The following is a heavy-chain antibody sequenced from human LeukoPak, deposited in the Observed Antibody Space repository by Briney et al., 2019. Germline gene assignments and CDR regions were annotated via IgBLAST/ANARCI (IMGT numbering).Heavy chain of an antibody. CDR2: IYSGGST. J-gene: IGHJ4*02. Sequence: GGSLRLSCAASGFTVSSNYMSWVRQAPGKGLEWVSVIYSGGSTYYADSVKGRFTIFRDNSKNTLYLQMNSLRAEDTAVYYCARDRRVAGFDYWGQGTLVTVSS. V-gene: IGHV3-53*01. CDR3: ARDRRVAGFDY. D-gene: IGHD6-19*01. CDR1: GFTVSSNY.